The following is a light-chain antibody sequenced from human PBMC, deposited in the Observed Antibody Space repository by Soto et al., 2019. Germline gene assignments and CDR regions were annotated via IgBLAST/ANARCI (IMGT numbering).Light chain of an antibody. J-gene: IGKJ1*01. V-gene: IGKV3-20*01. Sequence: VVLTQSPGTLSLSPGETATLSCRASQSVSSNYLAWYQQKPGQAPRLLIYGASSRATGIPDRFSGSGSGTDFTLTISRLEPEDFAVYYCQHYGSSPETFGQGTKVDI. CDR1: QSVSSNY. CDR3: QHYGSSPET. CDR2: GAS.